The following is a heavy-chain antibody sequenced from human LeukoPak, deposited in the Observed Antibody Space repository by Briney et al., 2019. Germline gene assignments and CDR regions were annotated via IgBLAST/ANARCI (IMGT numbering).Heavy chain of an antibody. D-gene: IGHD5-18*01. CDR1: GASMSRYY. CDR2: VYDSGIT. J-gene: IGHJ4*01. V-gene: IGHV4-59*08. CDR3: ARRVPGPRGYSYGYLSYYFDY. Sequence: PSETLSLTCTVSGASMSRYYWSWIRQPPGKGLEWIAYVYDSGITNYNPSLKSRVTISQDTSKNQFSLKLSSVTAADTAVYYCARRVPGPRGYSYGYLSYYFDYWGQGTLVTVSS.